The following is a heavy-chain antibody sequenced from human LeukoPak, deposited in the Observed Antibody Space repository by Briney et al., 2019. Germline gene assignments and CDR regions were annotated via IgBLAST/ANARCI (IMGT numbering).Heavy chain of an antibody. D-gene: IGHD6-19*01. V-gene: IGHV4-34*01. CDR3: ARRLDGGGWYDDY. CDR2: INHSGST. Sequence: SETLSLTCAVYGGSFSGYYWSWIRQPPGKGLEWIGEINHSGSTNYNPSLKSRVTISVDTSKNQFSLKLSSVTAADTAVYYCARRLDGGGWYDDYWGQGTLVTVSS. J-gene: IGHJ4*02. CDR1: GGSFSGYY.